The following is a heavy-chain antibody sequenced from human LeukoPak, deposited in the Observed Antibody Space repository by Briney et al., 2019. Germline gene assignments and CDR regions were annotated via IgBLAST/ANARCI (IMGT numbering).Heavy chain of an antibody. CDR2: ISYTGTT. CDR1: GDSISSTSYS. D-gene: IGHD3-22*01. Sequence: SETLSLTCTVSGDSISSTSYSWSWIRQPPGKGLEWIGYISYTGTTNYNPSLKSRVTLSVDTSKNQFSLKLNSVTAADTAVYYCARNVYDSSGYYHTLYYFDWWGQGTLVTVSS. V-gene: IGHV4-61*01. J-gene: IGHJ4*02. CDR3: ARNVYDSSGYYHTLYYFDW.